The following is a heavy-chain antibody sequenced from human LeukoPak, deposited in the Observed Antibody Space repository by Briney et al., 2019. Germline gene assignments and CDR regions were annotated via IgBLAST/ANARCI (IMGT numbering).Heavy chain of an antibody. CDR2: INHSGST. D-gene: IGHD4-17*01. CDR3: ATGFLYGRPRTFDI. CDR1: VGSFSGYY. J-gene: IGHJ3*02. Sequence: PSETLSLTCAVYVGSFSGYYWSWIRQPPGKGLEWIGEINHSGSTNYNPSLKSRVTISVDTPKNQFSLKLSSVTAADTAVYYCATGFLYGRPRTFDIWGQGTMVTVSS. V-gene: IGHV4-34*01.